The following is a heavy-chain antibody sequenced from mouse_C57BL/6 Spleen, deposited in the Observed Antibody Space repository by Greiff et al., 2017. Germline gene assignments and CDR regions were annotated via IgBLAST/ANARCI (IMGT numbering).Heavy chain of an antibody. Sequence: QVQLQQPGAELVMPGASVKLSCKASGYTFTSYWMPWVQQRPGQGLEWIGNIDPSDSYTNYNHKFKGKSTLTLDKASSTAYRQLSSLTSEDSAVYYCARGDYDVGYDFGDWGQGTTVAVS. D-gene: IGHD2-4*01. CDR2: IDPSDSYT. V-gene: IGHV1-69*01. J-gene: IGHJ2*01. CDR1: GYTFTSYW. CDR3: ARGDYDVGYDFGD.